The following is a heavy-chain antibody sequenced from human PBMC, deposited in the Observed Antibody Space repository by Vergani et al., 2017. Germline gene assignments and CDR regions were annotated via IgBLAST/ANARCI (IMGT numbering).Heavy chain of an antibody. Sequence: QVQLQESGPGLVKPSQTLSLTCTVSGGSISSGGYYWSWIRQHPGKGLEWIGYSYYSGSTYYNPSLKSRVTISVDTSKNQFSLKLSSVTAADTAVYYCARGDYDILTGYRPFDYWGQGTLVTVSS. D-gene: IGHD3-9*01. CDR1: GGSISSGGYY. CDR3: ARGDYDILTGYRPFDY. CDR2: SYYSGST. J-gene: IGHJ4*02. V-gene: IGHV4-31*03.